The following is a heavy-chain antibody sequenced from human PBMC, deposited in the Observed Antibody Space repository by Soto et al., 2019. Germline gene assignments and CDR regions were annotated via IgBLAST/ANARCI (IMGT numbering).Heavy chain of an antibody. CDR3: ACLGWDYGDFYFDY. CDR2: IYYSGST. J-gene: IGHJ4*02. V-gene: IGHV4-59*08. Sequence: SETLSLTCTVSGGSISSYYWSWIRQPPGKGLEWIGYIYYSGSTNYNPPLKSRVTISVDTSKNQFSLKLSSVTAADTAVYYCACLGWDYGDFYFDYWGQGTLVTVSS. D-gene: IGHD4-17*01. CDR1: GGSISSYY.